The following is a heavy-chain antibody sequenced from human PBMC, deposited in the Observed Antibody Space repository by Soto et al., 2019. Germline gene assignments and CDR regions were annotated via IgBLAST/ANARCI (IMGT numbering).Heavy chain of an antibody. CDR3: ARVERGTATTVVDAFDI. D-gene: IGHD1-1*01. CDR2: MSHSGGT. V-gene: IGHV4-34*01. J-gene: IGHJ3*02. CDR1: GGSVNSGNYY. Sequence: QVQLQQWGAGLLKPSETLSLTCAVFGGSVNSGNYYWSWIRQPPGKGLEWIGEMSHSGGTHFNPSLKSRATIPVNPSKNQFSLKMSSVTAADTALYYCARVERGTATTVVDAFDIWGPGTMVTVSS.